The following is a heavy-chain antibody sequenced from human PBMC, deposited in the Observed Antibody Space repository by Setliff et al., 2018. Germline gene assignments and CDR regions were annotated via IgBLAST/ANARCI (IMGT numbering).Heavy chain of an antibody. CDR2: ISSSGDTI. CDR3: ARTLAMPFS. Sequence: GGSLRLSCAASGFTFSSYSMNWVRQAPGKGLEWVSYISSSGDTIYYADSVKGRFTISRDNAKNSLYLQMNSLRAGDTAIYYCARTLAMPFSWGQGTLVTVSS. J-gene: IGHJ5*02. V-gene: IGHV3-48*04. D-gene: IGHD2-2*01. CDR1: GFTFSSYS.